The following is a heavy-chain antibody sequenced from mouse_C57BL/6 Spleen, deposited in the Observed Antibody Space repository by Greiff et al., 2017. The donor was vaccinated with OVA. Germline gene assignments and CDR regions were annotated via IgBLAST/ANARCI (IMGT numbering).Heavy chain of an antibody. CDR3: AGYYSGSSYWYFDV. V-gene: IGHV1-64*01. D-gene: IGHD1-1*01. J-gene: IGHJ1*03. CDR2: IHPNSGST. CDR1: GYTFTSYW. Sequence: VQLQQPGAELVKPGASVKLSCKASGYTFTSYWMHWVKQRPGQGLEWIGMIHPNSGSTNYNEKFKGKATLTVEKSSSTAYMQLSSMTSEDSADYYSAGYYSGSSYWYFDVWGTGTTVTVSS.